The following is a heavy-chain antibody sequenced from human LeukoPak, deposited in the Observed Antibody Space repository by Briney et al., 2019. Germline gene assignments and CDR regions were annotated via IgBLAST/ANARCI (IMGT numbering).Heavy chain of an antibody. V-gene: IGHV4-61*05. CDR1: GGSISSSSYY. CDR3: ARSLSSGWFPFDY. CDR2: IYTSGST. Sequence: SETLSLTCTVSGGSISSSSYYWDWIRQPPGKGLEWIGRIYTSGSTNYNPSLKSRVTMSVDTSKNQFSLKQNSVTAADTAVYYCARSLSSGWFPFDYWGQGTLVTVSS. J-gene: IGHJ4*02. D-gene: IGHD6-19*01.